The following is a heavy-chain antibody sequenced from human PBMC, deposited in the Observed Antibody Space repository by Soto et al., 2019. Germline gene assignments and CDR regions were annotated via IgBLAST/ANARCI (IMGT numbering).Heavy chain of an antibody. CDR3: ARWGHYYDSSGYYSRTFDY. V-gene: IGHV4-34*01. Sequence: PSETLSLTCAVYGGSFSGYYWSWIRQPPGKGLEWIGEVNHSGSTNYHPSLTSRVTISVDTSKNQFSLKLSSVTAADTAVYYCARWGHYYDSSGYYSRTFDYWGQGTLVTVSS. D-gene: IGHD3-22*01. J-gene: IGHJ4*02. CDR2: VNHSGST. CDR1: GGSFSGYY.